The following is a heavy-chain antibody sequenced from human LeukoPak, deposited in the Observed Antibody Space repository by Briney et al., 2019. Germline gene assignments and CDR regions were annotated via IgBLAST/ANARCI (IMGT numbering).Heavy chain of an antibody. D-gene: IGHD3-16*01. CDR3: AKWPEGAMDYFDY. V-gene: IGHV3-23*01. Sequence: GGSLRLSCAASGFSFSSYAMTWARQAPVKGLEWVSAISGDGTRTYYADSVKGRFTISRDNSKNTLYLEMSSLRVEGTAIYYCAKWPEGAMDYFDYWGQGTLVTVSS. CDR1: GFSFSSYA. J-gene: IGHJ4*02. CDR2: ISGDGTRT.